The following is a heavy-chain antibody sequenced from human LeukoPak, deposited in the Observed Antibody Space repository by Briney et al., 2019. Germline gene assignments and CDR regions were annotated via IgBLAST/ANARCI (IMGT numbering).Heavy chain of an antibody. D-gene: IGHD3-16*01. CDR3: ATPGGVGLYFDL. V-gene: IGHV1-24*01. Sequence: ASVKVSCKVSGYTLTELSMHWVRQAPGKRLEWMGGFDPEDGETIYAQKFQGRVTMTEDTSTDTAYMELSSLRSEDTAVYYCATPGGVGLYFDLWGRGTLVTVSS. CDR1: GYTLTELS. CDR2: FDPEDGET. J-gene: IGHJ2*01.